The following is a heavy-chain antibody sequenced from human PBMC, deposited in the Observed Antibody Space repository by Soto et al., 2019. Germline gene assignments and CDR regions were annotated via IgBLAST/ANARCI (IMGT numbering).Heavy chain of an antibody. V-gene: IGHV3-30-3*01. Sequence: QVQLVESGGGVVQPGRSLRLSCAASGFTFSSYAMHWVRQAPGKGLEWVAVISYDGSNKYYADSVKGRFTISRDNSKNTRYLQMNSRRAEDTAVYYCARDQGPGGSGYHYYYYGMDVWGQGTTVTVSS. CDR3: ARDQGPGGSGYHYYYYGMDV. CDR2: ISYDGSNK. CDR1: GFTFSSYA. D-gene: IGHD5-12*01. J-gene: IGHJ6*02.